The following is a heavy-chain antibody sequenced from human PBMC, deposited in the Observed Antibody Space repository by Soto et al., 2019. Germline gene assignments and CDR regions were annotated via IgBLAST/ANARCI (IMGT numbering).Heavy chain of an antibody. CDR3: TKPDIVVVPAPT. Sequence: GGSLRLSCAASGFTFSNAWMSWVRQAPGKGLEWVGRIKSKTDGGTTDYAAPVKGRFTISRDDSKNTLYLQMNSLKTEDTAVYYCTKPDIVVVPAPTWGQGTLVTVSS. D-gene: IGHD2-2*01. CDR2: IKSKTDGGTT. J-gene: IGHJ5*02. CDR1: GFTFSNAW. V-gene: IGHV3-15*01.